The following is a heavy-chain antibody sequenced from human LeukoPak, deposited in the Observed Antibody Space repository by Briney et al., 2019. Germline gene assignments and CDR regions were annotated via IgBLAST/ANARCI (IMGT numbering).Heavy chain of an antibody. J-gene: IGHJ4*02. Sequence: VASVKVSCKASGYTFTSYYMHWVRQAPGQGLEWMGRINPNSGGTNYAQKFQGRVTMTRDTSISTAYMELSRLRSDDTAVYYCARGGSGFYYGSGSSDYWGQGTLVTVSS. D-gene: IGHD3-10*01. V-gene: IGHV1-2*06. CDR2: INPNSGGT. CDR3: ARGGSGFYYGSGSSDY. CDR1: GYTFTSYY.